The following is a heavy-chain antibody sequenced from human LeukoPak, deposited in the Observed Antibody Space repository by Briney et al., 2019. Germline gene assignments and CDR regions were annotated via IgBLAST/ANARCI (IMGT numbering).Heavy chain of an antibody. V-gene: IGHV3-48*04. CDR2: ISSSSTI. Sequence: GGSLRLSCAASGFTFSSYSMNWVRQAPGKGLEWVSYISSSSTIYYADSVKGRFTISRDNAKNSLYLQMNSLRAEDTAVYYCARPQYYYDSSGYYSVDAFDIWGQGTMVTVSS. J-gene: IGHJ3*02. D-gene: IGHD3-22*01. CDR1: GFTFSSYS. CDR3: ARPQYYYDSSGYYSVDAFDI.